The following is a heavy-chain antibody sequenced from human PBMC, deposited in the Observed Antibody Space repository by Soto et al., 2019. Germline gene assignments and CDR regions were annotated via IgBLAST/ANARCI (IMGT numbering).Heavy chain of an antibody. V-gene: IGHV4-61*01. CDR2: IHYSGST. J-gene: IGHJ6*02. CDR3: ARGVEDVYYYYGMDV. CDR1: GGSISSSSYY. Sequence: SETLSLTCTVSGGSISSSSYYWSWIRQPPGKGLEWIGYIHYSGSTNYNPSLKSRVTISVDTSKNQFSLKLSSVTAADTAVYYCARGVEDVYYYYGMDVWGQGTTVTVSS. D-gene: IGHD1-1*01.